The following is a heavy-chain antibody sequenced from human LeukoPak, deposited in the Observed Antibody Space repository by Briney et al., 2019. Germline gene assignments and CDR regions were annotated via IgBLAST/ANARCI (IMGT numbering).Heavy chain of an antibody. D-gene: IGHD3-10*01. J-gene: IGHJ4*02. CDR1: GFTFDDYG. CDR3: ASLYGSGSYYLGGVFDY. V-gene: IGHV3-20*04. Sequence: GGSLRLSCAASGFTFDDYGMSWVRHAPGKGLEWVSGINWNGGSTVYADSVKGRFTISRDNAKNSLYLQMNSLRAEDTALYYCASLYGSGSYYLGGVFDYWGQGTLVTVSS. CDR2: INWNGGST.